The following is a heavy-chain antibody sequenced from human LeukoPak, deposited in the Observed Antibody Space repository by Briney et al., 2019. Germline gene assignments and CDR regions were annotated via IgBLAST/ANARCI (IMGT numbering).Heavy chain of an antibody. D-gene: IGHD6-13*01. Sequence: PSETPSLTCTVSGGSFSSSSYYWGWIRQPPGKGLEWIGSIYYSGSTYYNPSLKSRVTISVDTSKNQFSLKLSSVTAADTAVYYCARDSSHDWFDPWGQGTLVTVSS. CDR3: ARDSSHDWFDP. CDR1: GGSFSSSSYY. CDR2: IYYSGST. J-gene: IGHJ5*02. V-gene: IGHV4-39*07.